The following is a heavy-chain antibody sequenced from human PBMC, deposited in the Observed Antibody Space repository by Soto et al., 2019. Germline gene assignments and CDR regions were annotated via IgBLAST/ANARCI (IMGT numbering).Heavy chain of an antibody. V-gene: IGHV3-7*03. CDR2: IKQDGSEK. CDR1: GFTFSSYW. CDR3: ARVRGYGSGSYFLYYFDY. Sequence: LRLSWAASGFTFSSYWMSWVRQAPGKGLEWVANIKQDGSEKYYVDSVKGRFTISRDNAKNSLYLQMNSLRAEDTAVYYCARVRGYGSGSYFLYYFDYWGQGTLVTVSS. J-gene: IGHJ4*02. D-gene: IGHD3-10*01.